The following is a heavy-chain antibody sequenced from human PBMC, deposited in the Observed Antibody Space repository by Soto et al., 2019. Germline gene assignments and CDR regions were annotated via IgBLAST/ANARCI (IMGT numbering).Heavy chain of an antibody. D-gene: IGHD6-19*01. J-gene: IGHJ4*02. V-gene: IGHV3-48*02. CDR3: ARSVEGHFDY. CDR1: GFTFRNYN. CDR2: ISGASGTI. Sequence: PGGSLRLSCAASGFTFRNYNMNWVRQAPGKGLEWLSYISGASGTIYYADSMQGRFTISRDNAKNSVYLQMNSLSDEDTAVYYCARSVEGHFDYWGQGTVVTVSS.